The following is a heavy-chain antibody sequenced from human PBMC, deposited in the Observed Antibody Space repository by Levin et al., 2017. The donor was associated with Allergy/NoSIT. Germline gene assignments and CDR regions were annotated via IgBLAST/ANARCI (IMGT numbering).Heavy chain of an antibody. CDR1: GFTFSSYG. J-gene: IGHJ6*02. CDR3: AKQRIFGLASNYGMDV. CDR2: ISDDGSNN. V-gene: IGHV3-30*18. Sequence: LPGGSLRLSCAASGFTFSSYGMNWVRQAPGKGLEWVAFISDDGSNNYFLESVKGRFTISRDNSKNTLYLQMNSLRPDDTAVYYCAKQRIFGLASNYGMDVWGQGTTVTVSS. D-gene: IGHD3-10*01.